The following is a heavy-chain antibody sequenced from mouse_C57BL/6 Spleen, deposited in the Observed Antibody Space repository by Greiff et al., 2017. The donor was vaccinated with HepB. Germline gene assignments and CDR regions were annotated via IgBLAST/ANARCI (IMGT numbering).Heavy chain of an antibody. J-gene: IGHJ3*01. V-gene: IGHV1-18*01. Sequence: VHVKQSGPELVKPGASVKIPCKASGYTFTDYNMDWVKQSHGKSLEWIGDINPNNGGTIYNQKFKGKATLTVDKSSSTAYMELRSLTSEDTAVYYCARRFPSYYGSSLFAYWGQGTLVTVSA. CDR3: ARRFPSYYGSSLFAY. D-gene: IGHD1-1*01. CDR2: INPNNGGT. CDR1: GYTFTDYN.